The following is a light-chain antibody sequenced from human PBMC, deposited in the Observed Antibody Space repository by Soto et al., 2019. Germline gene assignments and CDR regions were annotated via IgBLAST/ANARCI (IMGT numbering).Light chain of an antibody. CDR2: TND. Sequence: QPVLIQPPSASGTPGQRVTISCSGSSSNIGRHSVTWYQQLPGAAPKLLIYTNDQRPSGVPDRFSGSKSGTSASLAISGLQSEDEGDYYCASWDGSLNGPGVFGGGTKLTVL. V-gene: IGLV1-44*01. J-gene: IGLJ3*02. CDR3: ASWDGSLNGPGV. CDR1: SSNIGRHS.